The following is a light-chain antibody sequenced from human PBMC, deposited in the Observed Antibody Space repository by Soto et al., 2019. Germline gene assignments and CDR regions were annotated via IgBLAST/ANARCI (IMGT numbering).Light chain of an antibody. CDR2: KAS. CDR3: QHYNSYSEA. V-gene: IGKV1-5*03. Sequence: DIQLTQSRSTLSASVGDRVTITCRASQTISSWLAWYQQKPGEAPKLLIYKASTLKSGVPSRFSGSGSGTEFTLTISSLQPDDFATYYCQHYNSYSEAFGQGTKVDI. J-gene: IGKJ1*01. CDR1: QTISSW.